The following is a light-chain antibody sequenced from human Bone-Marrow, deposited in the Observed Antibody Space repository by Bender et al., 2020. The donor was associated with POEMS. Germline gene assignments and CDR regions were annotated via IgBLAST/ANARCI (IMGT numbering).Light chain of an antibody. J-gene: IGLJ2*01. CDR1: STDVGGFNF. Sequence: QSALTQPASVSGSPGQSITISCTGTSTDVGGFNFVSWYQQHPGKVPKLLIYDVSNRPSGVSNRFSGSKSGNTASLTISGLQAEDEADYHCSSYTTSTTWVFGGGTRLTVL. CDR2: DVS. V-gene: IGLV2-14*03. CDR3: SSYTTSTTWV.